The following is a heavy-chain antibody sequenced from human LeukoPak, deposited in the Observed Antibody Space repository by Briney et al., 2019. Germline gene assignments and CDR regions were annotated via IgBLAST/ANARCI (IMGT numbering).Heavy chain of an antibody. CDR2: ISSSSSYK. J-gene: IGHJ6*02. CDR1: GFTFSHYN. CDR3: ARSMVRGVSRGYYYGMDV. V-gene: IGHV3-21*01. Sequence: PGGSLRLSCAASGFTFSHYNMNWVRQAPGKGLEWVSSISSSSSYKDYADSVKGRFTISRDNDKNSLYLQMNRLRAEDKAVYYCARSMVRGVSRGYYYGMDVWGQGTTVTVSS. D-gene: IGHD3-10*01.